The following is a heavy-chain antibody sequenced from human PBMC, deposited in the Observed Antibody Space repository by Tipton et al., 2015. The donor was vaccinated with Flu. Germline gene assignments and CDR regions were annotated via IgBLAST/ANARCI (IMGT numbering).Heavy chain of an antibody. CDR2: INHSGRT. D-gene: IGHD3-10*01. J-gene: IGHJ6*04. Sequence: TLSLTCSVSGDSIGSRYFWGWIRQPPGKGLEWIGEINHSGRTNYNPSLKSRVTMSVDTSKNQFSLKVNSVTAADTAIYYCARDQGFGGGLSYNYYAMDVWGKGTTVSVSS. CDR1: GDSIGSRYF. V-gene: IGHV4-34*09. CDR3: ARDQGFGGGLSYNYYAMDV.